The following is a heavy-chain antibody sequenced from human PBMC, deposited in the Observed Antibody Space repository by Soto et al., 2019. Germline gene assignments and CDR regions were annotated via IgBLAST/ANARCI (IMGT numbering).Heavy chain of an antibody. V-gene: IGHV3-30*18. CDR3: AKALVRIVVVPAADMDV. J-gene: IGHJ6*03. CDR2: ISYDGSNK. CDR1: GFTFSSYG. D-gene: IGHD2-2*01. Sequence: GGSLRLSCAASGFTFSSYGMHWVRQAPGKGLEWVAVISYDGSNKYYADSVKGRFTISRDNSKNTLYLQMNSLRAEDTAVYYCAKALVRIVVVPAADMDVWGKGTTVTVSS.